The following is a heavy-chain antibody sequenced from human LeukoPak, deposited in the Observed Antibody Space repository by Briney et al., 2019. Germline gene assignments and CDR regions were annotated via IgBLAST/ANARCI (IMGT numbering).Heavy chain of an antibody. D-gene: IGHD3-16*01. CDR3: TRGITGHYRSLGGFAFDI. CDR1: GASITQHY. CDR2: FYYDGST. V-gene: IGHV4-59*11. J-gene: IGHJ3*02. Sequence: SETLSLTCTVSGASITQHYWSWIRQPPGKGLEYIGYFYYDGSTNYTSSVRSRVTILVGTSKNQFTLNLRSVSAADTAKYYCTRGITGHYRSLGGFAFDIWGQGTMVAVSS.